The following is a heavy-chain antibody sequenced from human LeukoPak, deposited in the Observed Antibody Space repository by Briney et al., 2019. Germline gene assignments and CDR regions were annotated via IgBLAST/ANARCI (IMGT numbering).Heavy chain of an antibody. CDR3: AKDTEKYRGTFQH. J-gene: IGHJ1*01. Sequence: GGSLRLSCAASGFTFSSYAMSWVRQAPGKGLEWVSAISGSGGSTYYADSVKGRLTISRDNSKNTLYLQMNSLRAEDTAVYYCAKDTEKYRGTFQHWGQGTMVTVSS. D-gene: IGHD1-26*01. CDR2: ISGSGGST. CDR1: GFTFSSYA. V-gene: IGHV3-23*01.